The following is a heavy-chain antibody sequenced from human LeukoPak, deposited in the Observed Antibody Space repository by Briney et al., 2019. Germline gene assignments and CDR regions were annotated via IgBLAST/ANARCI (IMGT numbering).Heavy chain of an antibody. CDR2: AYYSGST. CDR3: ASHEYSSSPVDY. J-gene: IGHJ4*02. V-gene: IGHV4-39*07. Sequence: SETLSLTCNVSGGSISTSTYYWGWIRQPPGKGLEWIGSAYYSGSTNYNPSLKSRVTISVDTSKNQFSLKLSSVTAADTAVYYCASHEYSSSPVDYWGQGTLVTVSS. CDR1: GGSISTSTYY. D-gene: IGHD6-6*01.